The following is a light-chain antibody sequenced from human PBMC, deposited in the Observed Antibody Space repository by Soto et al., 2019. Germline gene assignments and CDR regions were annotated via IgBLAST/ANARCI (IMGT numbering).Light chain of an antibody. V-gene: IGKV3-20*01. CDR2: GAS. J-gene: IGKJ1*01. CDR3: QQYAKAPLT. Sequence: DIVLTQSPVTLSLSPGERATLSCRASQSVSSSYLAWYQQKPGQAPRLLIYGASSRATGVPDRFSASGSGTDFTLTISRLEPEDFAVYYCQQYAKAPLTFGQGTKVDI. CDR1: QSVSSSY.